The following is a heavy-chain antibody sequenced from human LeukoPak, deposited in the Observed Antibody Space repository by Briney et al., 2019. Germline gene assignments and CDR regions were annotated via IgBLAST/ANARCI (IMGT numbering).Heavy chain of an antibody. Sequence: PSDTLSLTCAVSGDSISCCYWTRIRQSAGKGLEWIGRVFISGNTNYNPSLQGRVTMSVDRSKSQFSLRLRSVTAADTAVYYCVRQGYNYGAFNAWGQGTLVTVSS. J-gene: IGHJ4*02. CDR3: VRQGYNYGAFNA. CDR1: GDSISCCY. D-gene: IGHD5-18*01. V-gene: IGHV4-4*07. CDR2: VFISGNT.